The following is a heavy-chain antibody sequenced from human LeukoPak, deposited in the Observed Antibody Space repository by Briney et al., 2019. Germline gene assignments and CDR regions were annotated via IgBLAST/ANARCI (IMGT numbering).Heavy chain of an antibody. CDR3: ARSDILTPVFDY. V-gene: IGHV3-48*03. CDR2: ISSSGSTI. J-gene: IGHJ4*02. D-gene: IGHD3-9*01. Sequence: PGGSLRLSCAASGFTFSSYEMNWVRQAPGKGLEWVSYISSSGSTIYYADSVKGRFTISRDNAKNSLYLQMNSLRAEDTAVYYCARSDILTPVFDYWGQGTLVTVSS. CDR1: GFTFSSYE.